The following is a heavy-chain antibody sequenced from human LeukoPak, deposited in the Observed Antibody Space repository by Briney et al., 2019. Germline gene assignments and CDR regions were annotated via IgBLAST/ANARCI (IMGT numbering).Heavy chain of an antibody. CDR1: GGSISSSSYY. V-gene: IGHV4-39*01. J-gene: IGHJ5*02. D-gene: IGHD3-3*01. CDR2: IYYSGST. Sequence: SETLSLTCTVSGGSISSSSYYWGWIRQPPGKGLEWIGSIYYSGSTYYNPSLKSRVTISVDTSKNQFSLKLNSVTAADTAVYYCARQRNYDFWSGTRRGWFDPWGQGTLVTVSS. CDR3: ARQRNYDFWSGTRRGWFDP.